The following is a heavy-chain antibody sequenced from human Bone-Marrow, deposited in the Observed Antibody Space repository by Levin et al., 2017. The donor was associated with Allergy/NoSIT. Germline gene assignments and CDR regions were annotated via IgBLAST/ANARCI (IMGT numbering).Heavy chain of an antibody. V-gene: IGHV3-30*18. J-gene: IGHJ3*02. D-gene: IGHD5-18*01. CDR3: AKELDTAMVIDAFDI. CDR1: GFTFSNFG. Sequence: GESLKISCAASGFTFSNFGMHWVRQAPGKGLECVSFISYEGSNKYYGDSVKGRFTISRDNSKSTLYLQMDSLRPEDTAVYYFAKELDTAMVIDAFDIWGQGTVVTVSS. CDR2: ISYEGSNK.